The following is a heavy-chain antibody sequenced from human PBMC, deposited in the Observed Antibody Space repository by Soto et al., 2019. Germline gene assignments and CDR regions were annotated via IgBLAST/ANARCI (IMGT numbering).Heavy chain of an antibody. CDR1: VFPFIDAW. J-gene: IGHJ4*02. V-gene: IGHV3-15*01. Sequence: GWSLRLSCASSVFPFIDAWMSWVRQAPGKGLQWIGRIRSNADGGTADLAAPVRGRFSISRDDSTDTLYPQLNSLQLDDTAVYFCSTALRRDSALGAYWGQGTLVTVSS. CDR3: STALRRDSALGAY. D-gene: IGHD3-16*01. CDR2: IRSNADGGTA.